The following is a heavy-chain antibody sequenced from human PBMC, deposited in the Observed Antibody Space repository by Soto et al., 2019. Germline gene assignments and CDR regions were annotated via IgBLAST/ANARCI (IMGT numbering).Heavy chain of an antibody. V-gene: IGHV1-18*01. J-gene: IGHJ6*02. CDR2: ISAYNGNT. Sequence: ASVKVSCKASGYTFTSYGISWVRQAPGQGLEWMGWISAYNGNTNYAQKLQGRVTMTTATSTSTAYMELRSLRSDDTAVYYCARAFSPITIFGVVTKLGYYYGMDVWGHGTTVTV. CDR3: ARAFSPITIFGVVTKLGYYYGMDV. CDR1: GYTFTSYG. D-gene: IGHD3-3*01.